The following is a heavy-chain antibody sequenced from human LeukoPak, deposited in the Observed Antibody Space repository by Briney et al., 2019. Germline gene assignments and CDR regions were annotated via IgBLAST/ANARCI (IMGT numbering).Heavy chain of an antibody. CDR1: GFTFSSYA. J-gene: IGHJ4*02. CDR2: ISSGADST. V-gene: IGHV3-23*01. Sequence: GSLRLSCAASGFTFSSYAVTWVRQAPGKGLEWVSSISSGADSTYYADSVKGRFTISRDNSKNTLYLQMNSLRVEDTAVYFCAKDLVTAVTVGYYFDYWGQGTLVTVSS. CDR3: AKDLVTAVTVGYYFDY. D-gene: IGHD4-17*01.